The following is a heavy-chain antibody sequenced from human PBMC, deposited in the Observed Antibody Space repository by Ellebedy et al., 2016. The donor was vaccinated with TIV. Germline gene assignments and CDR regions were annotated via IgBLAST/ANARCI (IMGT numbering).Heavy chain of an antibody. CDR2: ISSDSNYI. Sequence: GESLKISXAGSGFTFSTYTMKWVRQAPGKGLEWVSSISSDSNYIYYADAVEGRFTLSRDNARYSLYLQMNSLRAEDTAVYYCARSLVGRGYFDFWGQGTLVTVSS. J-gene: IGHJ4*02. D-gene: IGHD6-13*01. CDR3: ARSLVGRGYFDF. V-gene: IGHV3-21*01. CDR1: GFTFSTYT.